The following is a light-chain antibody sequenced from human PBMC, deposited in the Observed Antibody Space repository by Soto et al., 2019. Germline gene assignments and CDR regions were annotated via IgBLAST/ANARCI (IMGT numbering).Light chain of an antibody. Sequence: EIVMTQSPATLSLSPGQRSTLSCSPSQSVSSKLAWYQQKPGQSPRLLVYGASTRATGIPARFSGSGSGTEFTLTISSLQSEDFAVYYCQHYHNWPPWTFGQGTKVDIK. CDR1: QSVSSK. J-gene: IGKJ1*01. V-gene: IGKV3-15*01. CDR2: GAS. CDR3: QHYHNWPPWT.